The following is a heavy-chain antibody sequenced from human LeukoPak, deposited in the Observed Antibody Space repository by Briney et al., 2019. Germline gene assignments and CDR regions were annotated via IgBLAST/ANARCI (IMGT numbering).Heavy chain of an antibody. CDR1: GFTFSNYW. Sequence: GGSLRLSCAASGFTFSNYWMTWVRQSPGKGLEWVAIIKPDGSDRYSVDSEKGRFTVSRDNAKNSLYLQMSSLRAEDTAVYYCARGGHRQKEFWGQGTLVTVSS. CDR3: ARGGHRQKEF. D-gene: IGHD3-10*01. V-gene: IGHV3-7*01. J-gene: IGHJ4*02. CDR2: IKPDGSDR.